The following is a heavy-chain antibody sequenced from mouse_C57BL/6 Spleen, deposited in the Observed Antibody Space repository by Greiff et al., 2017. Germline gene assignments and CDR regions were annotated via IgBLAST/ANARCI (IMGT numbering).Heavy chain of an antibody. J-gene: IGHJ2*01. Sequence: VQLQQPGAELVKPGASVKLSCKASGYTFTSYWMQWVKQRPGQGLEWIGEIDPSDSYTNYNQKFKGKATLTVDTSSSTAYMQLSSLTSEDSAVYYCALGGNYYGSSSDYWGQGTTLTVSS. V-gene: IGHV1-50*01. CDR2: IDPSDSYT. D-gene: IGHD1-1*01. CDR3: ALGGNYYGSSSDY. CDR1: GYTFTSYW.